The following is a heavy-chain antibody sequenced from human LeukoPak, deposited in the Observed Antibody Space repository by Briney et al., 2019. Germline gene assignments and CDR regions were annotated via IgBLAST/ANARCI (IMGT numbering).Heavy chain of an antibody. CDR2: ISYDGSNK. D-gene: IGHD3-10*01. CDR1: GFTFSSYA. Sequence: GGSLRLSCAASGFTFSSYAMHWVRQAPGKGLEWVAVISYDGSNKYYADSVKGRFTISRDNSKNTLYLQMNSLRAEDTAVYYCTTYYLLVRTFDYWAREPWSPSPQ. CDR3: TTYYLLVRTFDY. J-gene: IGHJ4*02. V-gene: IGHV3-30*04.